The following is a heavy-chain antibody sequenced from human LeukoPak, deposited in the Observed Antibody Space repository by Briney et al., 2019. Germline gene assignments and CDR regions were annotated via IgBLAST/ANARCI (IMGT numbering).Heavy chain of an antibody. CDR1: GGSISSYY. Sequence: SQTLSLTCTVSGGSISSYYWSWIRQPPGKGLEWIGDIYYSGSTNYNPSLKGRVTISVDTSKDQFSLKRSSVSAAGPAVYCDARSPERLFPMLVWREGTTATVSS. D-gene: IGHD2-21*01. CDR3: ARSPERLFPMLV. V-gene: IGHV4-59*01. J-gene: IGHJ6*04. CDR2: IYYSGST.